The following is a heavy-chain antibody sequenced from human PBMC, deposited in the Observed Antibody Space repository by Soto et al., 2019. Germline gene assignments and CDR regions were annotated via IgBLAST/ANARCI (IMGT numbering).Heavy chain of an antibody. V-gene: IGHV3-30*18. CDR1: GFTFSSYG. D-gene: IGHD5-12*01. J-gene: IGHJ6*03. CDR2: ISYDGSNK. Sequence: GGSLRLSCAASGFTFSSYGMHWVRQAPGKGLEWVAVISYDGSNKYYADSVKGRFTISRDNSKNTLYLQMNSLRAEDTAVYYCANSARSYDSPFWTHYYYYMDVWGKGTTVTVSS. CDR3: ANSARSYDSPFWTHYYYYMDV.